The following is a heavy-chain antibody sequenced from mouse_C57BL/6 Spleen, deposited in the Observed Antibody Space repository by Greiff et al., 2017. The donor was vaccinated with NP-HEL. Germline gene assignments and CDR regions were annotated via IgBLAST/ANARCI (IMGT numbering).Heavy chain of an antibody. CDR1: GYSFTDYN. CDR3: ASRRADYFED. V-gene: IGHV1-39*01. J-gene: IGHJ2*01. D-gene: IGHD3-3*01. Sequence: VQLQQSGPELVKPGASVKLSCKASGYSFTDYNLNSVKQSNRRNLEWIGVYIPNYGTTSYNPKFKGKTTLTVDQSSSTAYMQLNSLTSEDSAVDYCASRRADYFEDWGQGTTLTVSS. CDR2: YIPNYGTT.